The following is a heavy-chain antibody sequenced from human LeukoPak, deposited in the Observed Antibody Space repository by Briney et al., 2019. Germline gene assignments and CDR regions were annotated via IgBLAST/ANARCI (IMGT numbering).Heavy chain of an antibody. J-gene: IGHJ4*02. D-gene: IGHD3-9*01. CDR2: IFRGGST. Sequence: GGSLRLSCAASGLSVSSTYTASARHAPGEGREYLSDIFRGGSTYYADSVKGRFTISRDNFKNTLYLQMKRLRADDTAVYYCASLDILTGYSNFDYWGQGTLVTVSS. CDR3: ASLDILTGYSNFDY. CDR1: GLSVSSTY. V-gene: IGHV3-53*01.